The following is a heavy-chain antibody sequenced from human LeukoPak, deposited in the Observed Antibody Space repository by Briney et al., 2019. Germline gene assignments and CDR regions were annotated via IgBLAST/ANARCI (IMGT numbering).Heavy chain of an antibody. CDR3: ARDRHYYDSSGSD. D-gene: IGHD3-22*01. J-gene: IGHJ4*02. V-gene: IGHV3-21*01. CDR1: GFTFSSYS. Sequence: PGGSLRLSCAASGFTFSSYSMNSVRQAPGKGLEWVSSISSSSSYIYYADSVKGRFTISRDNAKNSLYLQMNSLRAEDTAVYYCARDRHYYDSSGSDWGQGTLVTVSS. CDR2: ISSSSSYI.